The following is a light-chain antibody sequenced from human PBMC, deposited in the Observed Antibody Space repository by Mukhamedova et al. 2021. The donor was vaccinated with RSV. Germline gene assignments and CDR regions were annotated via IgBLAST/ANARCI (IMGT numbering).Light chain of an antibody. CDR2: DAT. CDR3: VLSQGGGRLV. V-gene: IGLV7-46*01. Sequence: YWFQQRPGQGPRTLIFDATNKHSWTPARFSGSLLGGKAALTLSGAQPEDEADYYCVLSQGGGRLVFGGGTKLTVL. J-gene: IGLJ3*02.